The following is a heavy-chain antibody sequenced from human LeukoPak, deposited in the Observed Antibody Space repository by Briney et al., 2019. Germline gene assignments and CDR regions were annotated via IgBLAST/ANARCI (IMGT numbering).Heavy chain of an antibody. CDR1: GFTFSGYA. V-gene: IGHV3-23*01. CDR2: ASGTGGST. Sequence: GGSLRLSCAASGFTFSGYAMTWVRQAPGKGLEWVSAASGTGGSTDYADSVKGRFTISRDNSKNTLYLQMNSLRAEDTAVYYCARGNDYYDSSGYYYWGQGTLVTVSS. CDR3: ARGNDYYDSSGYYY. J-gene: IGHJ4*02. D-gene: IGHD3-22*01.